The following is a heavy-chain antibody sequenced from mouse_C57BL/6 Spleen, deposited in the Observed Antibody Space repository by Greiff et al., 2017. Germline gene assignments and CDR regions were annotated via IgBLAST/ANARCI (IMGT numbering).Heavy chain of an antibody. CDR3: AKPITTVVAMDY. CDR1: GFTFSDYG. Sequence: EVKLVESGGGLVKPGGSLKLSCAASGFTFSDYGMHWVRQAPEKGLEWVAYISSGSSTIYYADTVKGRFTISRDNAKNTLFLQMTSLRSEDTAMYYCAKPITTVVAMDYWGQGTSVTVSS. CDR2: ISSGSSTI. V-gene: IGHV5-17*01. D-gene: IGHD1-1*01. J-gene: IGHJ4*01.